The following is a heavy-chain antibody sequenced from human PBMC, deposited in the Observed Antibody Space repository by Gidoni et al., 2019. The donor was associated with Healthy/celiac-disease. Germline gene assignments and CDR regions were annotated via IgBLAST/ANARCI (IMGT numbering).Heavy chain of an antibody. Sequence: EVQLVESGGGLVQPGGSLNISCGAPGFTFSRFWMSWVRQAPGTGLEWVANIDQDGSEKYYVDSVKCRFTISRDNTKNSLYLQMNGLRAEDTAVYYCATMFCGGDCYSDYWGQGTLVTVSP. CDR3: ATMFCGGDCYSDY. CDR2: IDQDGSEK. J-gene: IGHJ4*02. CDR1: GFTFSRFW. D-gene: IGHD2-21*02. V-gene: IGHV3-7*01.